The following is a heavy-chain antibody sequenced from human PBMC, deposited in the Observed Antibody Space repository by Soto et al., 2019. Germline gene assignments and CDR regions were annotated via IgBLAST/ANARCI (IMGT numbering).Heavy chain of an antibody. CDR3: ARYGSGSYFHHYYYGMDV. CDR2: ISGSGGST. CDR1: GFTFSSYA. J-gene: IGHJ6*02. Sequence: EVQLLESGGGLVQPGGSLRLSCAASGFTFSSYAMSWVRQAPGKGLEWVSAISGSGGSTYYADSVKGRFTISRDNSKNTLYLQMTSLRAEDTAVYYCARYGSGSYFHHYYYGMDVWGHGTTVTVSS. V-gene: IGHV3-23*01. D-gene: IGHD3-10*01.